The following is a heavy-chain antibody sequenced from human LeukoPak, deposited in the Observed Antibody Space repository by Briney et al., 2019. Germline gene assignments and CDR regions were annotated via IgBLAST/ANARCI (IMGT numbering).Heavy chain of an antibody. CDR3: ARVSSGIDY. Sequence: SGTLSLTCTVSGGSISSYHWSWIRQPPGKGLEWIGYIYYSGSANYNPSLKSRVTISVETSKNQFSLKLSSVTATDTAVYYCARVSSGIDYWGQGTLVTVSS. CDR2: IYYSGSA. V-gene: IGHV4-59*01. CDR1: GGSISSYH. J-gene: IGHJ4*02. D-gene: IGHD6-19*01.